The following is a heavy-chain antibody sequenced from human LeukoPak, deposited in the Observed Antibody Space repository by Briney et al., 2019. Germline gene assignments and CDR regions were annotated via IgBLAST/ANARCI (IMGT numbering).Heavy chain of an antibody. CDR2: INGRGIT. J-gene: IGHJ4*02. V-gene: IGHV3-23*01. CDR3: AKERQTGDYFTSDY. D-gene: IGHD4-17*01. CDR1: GFTFSSYT. Sequence: PGGSLRLSCTASGFTFSSYTMSWVRQAPGEGLGWLSAINGRGITYYAGSVKGRFTISRDNSENTLYLQMNSLTVDDTAVYFCAKERQTGDYFTSDYWGQGTLVTVSS.